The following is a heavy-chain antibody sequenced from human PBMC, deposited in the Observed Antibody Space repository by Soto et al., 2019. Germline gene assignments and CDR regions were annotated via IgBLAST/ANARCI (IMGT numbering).Heavy chain of an antibody. J-gene: IGHJ4*02. CDR3: AAGEPLHY. V-gene: IGHV3-72*01. CDR2: TRNKANSYTT. Sequence: EVQLVESGGGLVQPGGSLRLSCAAYGFTFSDHYMDWVRQAPGKGLEWVGRTRNKANSYTTEYAASVKGRFTISRDDSKNSLYLQMNSLGAEDTAMYYCAAGEPLHYRGQGTLVTVSS. D-gene: IGHD3-10*01. CDR1: GFTFSDHY.